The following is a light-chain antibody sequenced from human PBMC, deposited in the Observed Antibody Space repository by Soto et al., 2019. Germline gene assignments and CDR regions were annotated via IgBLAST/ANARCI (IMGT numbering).Light chain of an antibody. CDR1: QSVSTY. V-gene: IGKV3-11*01. Sequence: EVVLTQSPATLSSSPGERATLSCRASQSVSTYVAWYQQKPGQAPRLLIYDASNRATGIPARFSGSGSGTDFTLTISSLEPEDFAVYYCQQRYNWPPITFGQGTRLEIK. J-gene: IGKJ5*01. CDR3: QQRYNWPPIT. CDR2: DAS.